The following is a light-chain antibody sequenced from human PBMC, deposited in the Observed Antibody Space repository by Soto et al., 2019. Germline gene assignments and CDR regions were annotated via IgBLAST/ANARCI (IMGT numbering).Light chain of an antibody. CDR3: MQGTHWPYT. CDR1: QSLVYRDGNTY. J-gene: IGKJ2*01. Sequence: DVVMTQSPLSLPVTLGQPASISCRSSQSLVYRDGNTYLNWFQQRQCQSPRRLIYRVSNRDSGVPDRFSGSGSGTDFTLKISRVEAEDVGVYYCMQGTHWPYTFGQGTKLEIK. CDR2: RVS. V-gene: IGKV2-30*01.